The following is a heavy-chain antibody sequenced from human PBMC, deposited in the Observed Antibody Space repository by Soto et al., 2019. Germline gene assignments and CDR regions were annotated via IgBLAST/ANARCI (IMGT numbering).Heavy chain of an antibody. CDR2: ISSSGNTI. CDR1: GFTFSSYE. V-gene: IGHV3-48*03. Sequence: GGSLRLSCAASGFTFSSYEMNWVRQAPGKGLEWISYISSSGNTINYIDSVRGRFTISRDNAKNSLYLQMNSLRAEDTAVYYCAPAAVGLDVWGQGTTVTVS. D-gene: IGHD6-13*01. J-gene: IGHJ6*02. CDR3: APAAVGLDV.